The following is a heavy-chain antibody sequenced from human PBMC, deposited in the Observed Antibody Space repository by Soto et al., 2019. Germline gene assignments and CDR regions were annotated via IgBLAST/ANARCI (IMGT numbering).Heavy chain of an antibody. Sequence: QVQLQESGPGLVKPSQTLSLTCTVSGGSISSGGYYWSWIRQHPGKGLEWIGYIYYSGSTYYNPSLKSRVTISVDTSKNQFSLKLSSVTAADTAVYYCARERVDYDYVWGSYRLNGDFDYWGQGTLVTVSS. V-gene: IGHV4-31*03. CDR1: GGSISSGGYY. J-gene: IGHJ4*02. CDR2: IYYSGST. D-gene: IGHD3-16*02. CDR3: ARERVDYDYVWGSYRLNGDFDY.